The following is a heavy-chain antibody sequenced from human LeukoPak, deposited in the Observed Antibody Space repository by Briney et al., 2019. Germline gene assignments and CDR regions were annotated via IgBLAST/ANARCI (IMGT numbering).Heavy chain of an antibody. CDR2: ISSSGSTI. Sequence: PGGSLRLSCAASGFTFSNYEMNWVRQAPGKGLEWVSYISSSGSTIYYADSVKGRFTISRDNSKNTLYLQMNSLRAEDTAVYYCAKSNWNYNDAFDIWGQGTMVTVSS. D-gene: IGHD1-7*01. CDR1: GFTFSNYE. CDR3: AKSNWNYNDAFDI. J-gene: IGHJ3*02. V-gene: IGHV3-48*03.